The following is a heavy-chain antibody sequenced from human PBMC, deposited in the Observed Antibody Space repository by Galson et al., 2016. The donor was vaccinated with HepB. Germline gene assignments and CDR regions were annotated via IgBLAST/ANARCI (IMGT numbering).Heavy chain of an antibody. CDR1: GFTFSSYA. CDR3: ARDDDYVWGTYRYTRTVPQYYFDY. CDR2: ISFDGSNN. J-gene: IGHJ4*02. D-gene: IGHD3-16*02. Sequence: SLRLSCAASGFTFSSYAMHWVRQAPGKGLEWVAVISFDGSNNFYADSVKGRFTISRDNSKNTLSLQMNSLRAEDTAVYYCARDDDYVWGTYRYTRTVPQYYFDYWGQGTLVTVSS. V-gene: IGHV3-30-3*01.